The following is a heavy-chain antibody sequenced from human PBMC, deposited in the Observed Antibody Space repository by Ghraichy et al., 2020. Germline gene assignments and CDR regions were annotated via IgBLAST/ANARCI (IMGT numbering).Heavy chain of an antibody. V-gene: IGHV7-4-1*02. CDR1: GYTFTNYA. CDR2: INTNTGNP. Sequence: ASVKVSCKASGYTFTNYAMNWVRQAPGQGLEWMGWINTNTGNPTYAQDFTGRFVFSLDTSVTTAYLQISSLKAEDTAVYYCARGSGFNYDYKKYDCWGQGTLVTVSS. D-gene: IGHD5-18*01. J-gene: IGHJ4*02. CDR3: ARGSGFNYDYKKYDC.